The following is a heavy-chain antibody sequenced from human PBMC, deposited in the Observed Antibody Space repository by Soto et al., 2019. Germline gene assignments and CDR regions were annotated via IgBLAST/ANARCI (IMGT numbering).Heavy chain of an antibody. CDR2: INPYSGKP. D-gene: IGHD3-22*01. V-gene: IGHV1-18*01. CDR3: AQDDNSGYMVD. CDR1: GYTFTNYG. J-gene: IGHJ4*02. Sequence: QVQLVQSGSEVKKPGASVKVSCKASGYTFTNYGLTWVRQAPGHGLAWVAWINPYSGKPKYAQKFQGRVTVTTDTSTSTAYMELRGLRSDDTAVYYCAQDDNSGYMVDWGQGTLVTVSS.